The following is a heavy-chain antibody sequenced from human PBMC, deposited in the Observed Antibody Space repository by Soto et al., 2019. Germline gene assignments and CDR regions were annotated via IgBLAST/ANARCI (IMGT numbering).Heavy chain of an antibody. Sequence: QAGGSLRLSCAASGFTFSSYGMHWVRQAPGKGLEWVAVISYDGSNKYYADSVKGRFTISRDNSKNTLYLQMNSLRAEDTAVYYCAKQGRSGYAHVDYWGQGTLVTVSS. CDR1: GFTFSSYG. CDR3: AKQGRSGYAHVDY. V-gene: IGHV3-30*18. J-gene: IGHJ4*02. CDR2: ISYDGSNK. D-gene: IGHD3-22*01.